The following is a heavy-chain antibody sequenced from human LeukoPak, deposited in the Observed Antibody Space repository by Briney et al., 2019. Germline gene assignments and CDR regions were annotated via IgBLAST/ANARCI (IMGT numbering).Heavy chain of an antibody. CDR3: AKSKDYGDYGNPFDY. J-gene: IGHJ4*02. CDR2: ISGSGGST. V-gene: IGHV3-23*01. Sequence: GGSLRLSCAASGFTFSSYAMSWVRQAPGKGLEWVSAISGSGGSTYNADPVKGRFTISRDNSKNTLYLQMNSLRAEDTAVYYCAKSKDYGDYGNPFDYWGQGTLVTVSS. D-gene: IGHD4-17*01. CDR1: GFTFSSYA.